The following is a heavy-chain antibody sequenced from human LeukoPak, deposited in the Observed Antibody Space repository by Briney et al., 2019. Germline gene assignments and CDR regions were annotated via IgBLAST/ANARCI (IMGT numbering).Heavy chain of an antibody. CDR3: ARGGHTAMGPDDAFDI. Sequence: ASVKVSCKASGYTFTGYYMHWVRRAPGQGLEWMGWINPNSGGTNYAQKFQGWVTMTRDTSISTAYMELSRLRSDDTAVYYCARGGHTAMGPDDAFDIWGQGTMVTVSS. J-gene: IGHJ3*02. D-gene: IGHD5-18*01. V-gene: IGHV1-2*04. CDR1: GYTFTGYY. CDR2: INPNSGGT.